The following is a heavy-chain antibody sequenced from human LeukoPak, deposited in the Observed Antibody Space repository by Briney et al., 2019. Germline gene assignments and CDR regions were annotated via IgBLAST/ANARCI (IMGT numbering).Heavy chain of an antibody. Sequence: ASVKVSCKVSGYTLTELSMHWVRQTPGKGLEWMGGFDPEDGETIYAQNFQGRVTMTEDTSTDTAYMDLSSLRSEDTAVYYCARDLGGYRQENWFDPWGQGTLVTVSS. D-gene: IGHD5-12*01. CDR3: ARDLGGYRQENWFDP. V-gene: IGHV1-24*01. CDR1: GYTLTELS. CDR2: FDPEDGET. J-gene: IGHJ5*02.